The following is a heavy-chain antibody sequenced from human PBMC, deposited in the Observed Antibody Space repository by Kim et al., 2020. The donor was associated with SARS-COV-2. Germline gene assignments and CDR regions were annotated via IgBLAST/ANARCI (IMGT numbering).Heavy chain of an antibody. D-gene: IGHD3-3*01. J-gene: IGHJ4*02. CDR2: THYSGSP. CDR1: GGSISSSSYY. V-gene: IGHV4-39*01. Sequence: SETLSLTCTVSGGSISSSSYYWGWIRQPPGKGLEWIGSTHYSGSPYYNPSLQSRVTISVDTSKNQFSLKLTSVTAADTAVYYCARRIGPAFGVVIAYFDYWGQGTLVTVSS. CDR3: ARRIGPAFGVVIAYFDY.